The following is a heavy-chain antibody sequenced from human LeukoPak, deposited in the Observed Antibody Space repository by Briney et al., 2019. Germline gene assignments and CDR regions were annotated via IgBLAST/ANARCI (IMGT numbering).Heavy chain of an antibody. J-gene: IGHJ5*02. D-gene: IGHD6-19*01. Sequence: SVKVSCKASGGTFSSYAISWVRQAPGQGLEWMGGIIPIFGTANYAQKFQGRVTITADESTSTAYMELSSLRSEDTAVYYCAREGRARSSGWYNWFDPWGQGTPVTVSS. CDR3: AREGRARSSGWYNWFDP. CDR1: GGTFSSYA. V-gene: IGHV1-69*01. CDR2: IIPIFGTA.